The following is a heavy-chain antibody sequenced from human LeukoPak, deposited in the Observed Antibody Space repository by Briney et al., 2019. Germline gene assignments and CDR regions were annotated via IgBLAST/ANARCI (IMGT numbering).Heavy chain of an antibody. J-gene: IGHJ3*02. V-gene: IGHV4-61*02. CDR3: ARGPYSYDSSGAFDI. CDR2: ISSSGST. Sequence: SETLSLTCTVSGDSISSSDYYWSWIRQPAGKGLEWIGRISSSGSTNYNPSLKSRVTISVDTSKNQFSLKLSSVTAADTAVYFCARGPYSYDSSGAFDIWGQGTMVTLSS. CDR1: GDSISSSDYY. D-gene: IGHD3-22*01.